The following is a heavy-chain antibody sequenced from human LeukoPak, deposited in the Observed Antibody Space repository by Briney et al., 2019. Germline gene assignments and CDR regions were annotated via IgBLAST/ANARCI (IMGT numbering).Heavy chain of an antibody. V-gene: IGHV4-59*01. CDR3: ATNTGTVFDY. D-gene: IGHD7-27*01. J-gene: IGHJ4*02. CDR2: VYYSGST. CDR1: GDFITASY. Sequence: PSETLSLTCTVSGDFITASYWSWIRQPPGKGLEWIGYVYYSGSTEYNPSLRSRVTISLEMSKHQFSLNVTSVTAADTAVYCCATNTGTVFDYWGQGALVTVSS.